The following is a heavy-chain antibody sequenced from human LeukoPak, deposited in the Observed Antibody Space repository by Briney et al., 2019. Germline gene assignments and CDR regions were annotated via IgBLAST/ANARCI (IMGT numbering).Heavy chain of an antibody. CDR3: ARDSSSWSPLGYYYGMDV. V-gene: IGHV4-30-4*01. D-gene: IGHD6-13*01. J-gene: IGHJ6*02. CDR2: IYYSGST. Sequence: SQTLSLTCTVSGGSISSGDYYWSWIRQPPGKGLEWIGYIYYSGSTYYNPSLKSRVTISVDTSKNQFSLKLSSVTAADTAVYYCARDSSSWSPLGYYYGMDVWGQGTTVTVSS. CDR1: GGSISSGDYY.